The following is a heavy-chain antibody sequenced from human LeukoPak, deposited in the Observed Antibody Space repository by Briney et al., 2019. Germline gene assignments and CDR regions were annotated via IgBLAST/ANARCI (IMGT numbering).Heavy chain of an antibody. CDR1: AASTSSYY. CDR2: IYYSGTT. CDR3: ASSHTYQPYYFDY. D-gene: IGHD3-16*01. Sequence: KPSQTLSLTCAVSAASTSSYYRSWIRQPPGKGLEWLGYIYYSGTTNYNPSLKSRVTISVDTSKNQFSLKLSSVTAADTAVYYCASSHTYQPYYFDYWGQGTLVTVSS. V-gene: IGHV4-59*01. J-gene: IGHJ4*02.